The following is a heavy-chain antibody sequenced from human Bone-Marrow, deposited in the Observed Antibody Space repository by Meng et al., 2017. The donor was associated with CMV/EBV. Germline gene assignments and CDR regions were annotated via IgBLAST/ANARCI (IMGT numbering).Heavy chain of an antibody. Sequence: GGSLRLSCAASGFTFSSYAMSWVRQAPGKGLEWVSAISGSGGSTYYADSVKGRFTISRDNSKNTLYLQMNSLRAEDTAVYYCAKVYVEEVWGSYRYTEGFDYWGQGTLVTVSS. CDR3: AKVYVEEVWGSYRYTEGFDY. CDR1: GFTFSSYA. V-gene: IGHV3-23*01. J-gene: IGHJ4*02. D-gene: IGHD3-16*02. CDR2: ISGSGGST.